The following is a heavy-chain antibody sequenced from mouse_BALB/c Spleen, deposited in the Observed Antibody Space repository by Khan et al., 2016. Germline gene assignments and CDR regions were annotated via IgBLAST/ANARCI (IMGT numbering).Heavy chain of an antibody. CDR1: GYTLTSYW. CDR3: AREPSDC. Sequence: QVQLQQSGAELAKPGASVKMSCKASGYTLTSYWMHWAKQRPGQGLEGIGYINPSTGYTEYNQKFKDKATLTAAKSSSTAYMQPSSQISEDAAVFCRAREPSDCWHQGTTLTVS. CDR2: INPSTGYT. V-gene: IGHV1-7*01. J-gene: IGHJ2*01.